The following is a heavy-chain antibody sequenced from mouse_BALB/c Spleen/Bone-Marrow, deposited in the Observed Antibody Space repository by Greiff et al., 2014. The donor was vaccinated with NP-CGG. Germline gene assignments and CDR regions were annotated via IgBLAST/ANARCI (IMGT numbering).Heavy chain of an antibody. CDR3: ARSYGKNVDY. Sequence: QVHVKQSGAELAKPGAPVKMSCKASGYTFTSYWMHRVKQRPGQGLEWIGNINPSTGYTEYNQKFKDKATLTADKSSSTAYMQLNSLTSEDSAVYYCARSYGKNVDYWGQGTTLTVSS. V-gene: IGHV1-7*01. D-gene: IGHD2-1*01. CDR1: GYTFTSYW. J-gene: IGHJ2*01. CDR2: INPSTGYT.